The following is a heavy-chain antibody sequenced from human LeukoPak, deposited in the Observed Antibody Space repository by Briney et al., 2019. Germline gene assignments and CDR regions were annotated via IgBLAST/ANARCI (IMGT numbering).Heavy chain of an antibody. V-gene: IGHV3-74*01. J-gene: IGHJ4*02. Sequence: GGSLRLSCAASGFSFSSYWMHWVRQAPGKGLVWVSRINSDGISTSYADSVKGRFTISRDNAKNTLYLQMNSLRAEDTAVYYCARGEDGDYSDYWGQGTLVTVSS. CDR2: INSDGIST. CDR3: ARGEDGDYSDY. D-gene: IGHD4-17*01. CDR1: GFSFSSYW.